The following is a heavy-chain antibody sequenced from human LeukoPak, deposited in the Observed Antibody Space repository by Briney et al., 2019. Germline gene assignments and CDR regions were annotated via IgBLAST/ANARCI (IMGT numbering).Heavy chain of an antibody. CDR2: INPSGGST. J-gene: IGHJ5*02. V-gene: IGHV1-46*01. Sequence: ASVKVSCKASGYTFTSNYMHWVRQPPGQGLEWMGVINPSGGSTSYAQKFQGRVTMTRDMSTSTDYMELSSLRFEDTAVYYCARNNSVGDYAWWFDPWGQGTLVTVSS. D-gene: IGHD1-26*01. CDR3: ARNNSVGDYAWWFDP. CDR1: GYTFTSNY.